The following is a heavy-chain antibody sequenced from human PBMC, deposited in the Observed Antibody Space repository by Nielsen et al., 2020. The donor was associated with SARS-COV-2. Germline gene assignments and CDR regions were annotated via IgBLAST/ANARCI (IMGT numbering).Heavy chain of an antibody. Sequence: ASVKVSCKASGYSFTGYYLHWVRQAPGQGLEWMGRISPHRGVTNYAQKFQGRVTLTRDTSTSTAYMDLSRLRTDDTAVYYCARGRAGYSNYAWYWGQGTLVTVSS. CDR2: ISPHRGVT. V-gene: IGHV1-2*06. CDR3: ARGRAGYSNYAWY. CDR1: GYSFTGYY. D-gene: IGHD4-11*01. J-gene: IGHJ4*02.